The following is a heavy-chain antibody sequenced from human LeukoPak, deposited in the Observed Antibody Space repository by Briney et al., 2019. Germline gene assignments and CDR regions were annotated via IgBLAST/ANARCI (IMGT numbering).Heavy chain of an antibody. J-gene: IGHJ6*03. CDR3: ARDFKRDGFWSGYPPDYYYYMDV. Sequence: ASVKVSCKSSGYTFTSYYMHWMRQPPAQGLEWMGIINPSGGSTSYAQKFQGRVTMTRDTCTRTVYMELSSMRSVDTAVYYCARDFKRDGFWSGYPPDYYYYMDVWGKGTTVTVSS. D-gene: IGHD3-3*01. CDR2: INPSGGST. V-gene: IGHV1-46*01. CDR1: GYTFTSYY.